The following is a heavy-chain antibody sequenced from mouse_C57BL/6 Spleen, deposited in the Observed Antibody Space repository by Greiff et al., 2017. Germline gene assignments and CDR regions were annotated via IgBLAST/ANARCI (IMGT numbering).Heavy chain of an antibody. J-gene: IGHJ4*01. D-gene: IGHD1-1*01. CDR1: GYAFSSYW. CDR3: ARSFITPVVAPSYAMDY. Sequence: QVQLKESGAELVKPGASVKISCKASGYAFSSYWMNWVKQRPGKGLEWIGQIYPGDGDTNYNGKFKGKATLTADKSSSTAYMQLSSLTSEDSAVYFCARSFITPVVAPSYAMDYWGQGTSATVSS. CDR2: IYPGDGDT. V-gene: IGHV1-80*01.